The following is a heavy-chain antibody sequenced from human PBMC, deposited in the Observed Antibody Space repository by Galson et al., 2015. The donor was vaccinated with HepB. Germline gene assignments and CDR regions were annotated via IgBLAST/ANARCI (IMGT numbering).Heavy chain of an antibody. J-gene: IGHJ4*02. CDR1: GGSISSYY. D-gene: IGHD4-17*01. CDR3: ARTEDYGDSLYFDY. CDR2: IYYSGST. V-gene: IGHV4-59*05. Sequence: ETLSLTCTVSGGSISSYYWSWLRQPPGKGLEWIGSIYYSGSTVYNPSLKRRVTISVDTSKNQFSLKLSSVTAADTAVYYCARTEDYGDSLYFDYWGQGILITVSS.